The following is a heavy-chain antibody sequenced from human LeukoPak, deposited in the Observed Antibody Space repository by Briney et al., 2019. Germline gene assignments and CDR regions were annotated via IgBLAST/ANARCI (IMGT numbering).Heavy chain of an antibody. J-gene: IGHJ4*02. CDR1: GFTFSSYG. D-gene: IGHD3-10*01. V-gene: IGHV3-30*18. Sequence: GGSLRLSCAASGFTFSSYGMHWVRQAPGKGLEWVAVISYDGSNTYYADSVKGRFTISRDNSKNMLYLQMNSLGAEDTAVYYCAKPYYYGSRSYMDYWGQGTLVTVSS. CDR3: AKPYYYGSRSYMDY. CDR2: ISYDGSNT.